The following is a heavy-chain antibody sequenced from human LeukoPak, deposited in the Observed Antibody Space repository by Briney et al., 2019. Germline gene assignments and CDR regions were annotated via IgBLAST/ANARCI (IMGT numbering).Heavy chain of an antibody. CDR3: ARQYDSYFYYYLDL. CDR2: LYHPDST. CDR1: GYPLNNAYY. V-gene: IGHV4-38-2*01. D-gene: IGHD2-2*01. Sequence: SETLSLTCGVSGYPLNNAYYWVWIRQPPGKGLEWIGSLYHPDSTYYNPSLKSRVTMSVDTSMNQFSLRLSFVTAADTAVYYCARQYDSYFYYYLDLWGTGTTVTVSS. J-gene: IGHJ6*03.